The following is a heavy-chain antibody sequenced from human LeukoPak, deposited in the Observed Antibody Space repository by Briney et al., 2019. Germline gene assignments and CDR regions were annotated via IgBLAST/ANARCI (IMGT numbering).Heavy chain of an antibody. J-gene: IGHJ4*02. CDR3: AGGFIELDY. CDR2: IKLDGSEK. CDR1: GFTFSSSW. V-gene: IGHV3-7*01. Sequence: GGSLRLSCAASGFTFSSSWMSWVRQAPGKGLEWVSNIKLDGSEKYSVDSVKGRFTISRDNAKNSLDLQMNSLRAEDTAVYYCAGGFIELDYWGQGTLVTVSS. D-gene: IGHD1-26*01.